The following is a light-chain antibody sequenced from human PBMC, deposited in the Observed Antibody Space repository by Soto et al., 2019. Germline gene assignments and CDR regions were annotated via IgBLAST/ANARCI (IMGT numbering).Light chain of an antibody. CDR2: DAS. CDR3: QHCDTYWA. V-gene: IGKV1-5*01. CDR1: WKIERW. J-gene: IGKJ1*01. Sequence: DIQMTQSPSTLSASLGDRVTITCRASWKIERWLSWYQQKPGKAPRLLIYDASTLETGVPSRFSGGGSGTEFTLTISSLQPDDNATYYCQHCDTYWAFGQGTKVEVE.